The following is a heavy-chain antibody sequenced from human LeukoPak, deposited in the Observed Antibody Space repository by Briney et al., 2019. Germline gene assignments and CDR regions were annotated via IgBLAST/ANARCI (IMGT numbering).Heavy chain of an antibody. V-gene: IGHV4-59*01. J-gene: IGHJ6*04. Sequence: SETLSLTCTVSGGSINSFYWSWIRQPPGGGLEWIGYIYYSGGTNYNPSLKSRVTMSVDASKNQFSLWLSSVTAADTAVYYCARLARLTLIRGVTGYHSLDVWGRGTKVTVSS. D-gene: IGHD3-10*01. CDR1: GGSINSFY. CDR2: IYYSGGT. CDR3: ARLARLTLIRGVTGYHSLDV.